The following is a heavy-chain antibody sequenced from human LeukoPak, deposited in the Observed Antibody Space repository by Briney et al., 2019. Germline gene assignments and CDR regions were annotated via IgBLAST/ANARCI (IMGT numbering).Heavy chain of an antibody. V-gene: IGHV3-21*01. Sequence: EGSLRLSCAASGFTLSTYTMNWVRQAPGKGLEWVSSISGSGTYSHHADSVKGRFTISRDNAKNSLYLDMDNLRDEDTAVYYCVRGDSRDYWGRGTLVTVSS. D-gene: IGHD6-13*01. CDR3: VRGDSRDY. J-gene: IGHJ4*02. CDR2: ISGSGTYS. CDR1: GFTLSTYT.